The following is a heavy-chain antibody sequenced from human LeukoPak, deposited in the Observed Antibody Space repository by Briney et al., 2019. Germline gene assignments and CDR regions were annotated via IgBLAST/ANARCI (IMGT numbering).Heavy chain of an antibody. J-gene: IGHJ4*02. Sequence: GESLQISCKGSGYSFTNYWIGWVRQMPGKGLEWMGIIYPDDSDTRYSPSIQGQVTISADKSISIAYLQWSSLKASDTAMYYCARRPAGHCSSSSCHAFDYWGQGTLVTVSS. CDR2: IYPDDSDT. D-gene: IGHD2-2*01. CDR1: GYSFTNYW. CDR3: ARRPAGHCSSSSCHAFDY. V-gene: IGHV5-51*01.